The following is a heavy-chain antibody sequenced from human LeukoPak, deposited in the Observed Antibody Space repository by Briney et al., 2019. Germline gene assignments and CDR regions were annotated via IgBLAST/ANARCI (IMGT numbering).Heavy chain of an antibody. Sequence: SETLSLTCTVSGGSISSSSYYWGWIRQPPGKGLEWIGSIYYSGSTYYNPSLKSRVTISVDTSKNQFSLKLSSVTAADTAVYFCARGGPPGYYYDYYMDVWGKGITVTVSS. CDR3: ARGGPPGYYYDYYMDV. CDR1: GGSISSSSYY. CDR2: IYYSGST. J-gene: IGHJ6*03. V-gene: IGHV4-39*07.